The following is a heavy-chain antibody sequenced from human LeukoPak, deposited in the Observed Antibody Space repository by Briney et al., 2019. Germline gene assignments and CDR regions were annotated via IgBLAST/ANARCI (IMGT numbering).Heavy chain of an antibody. CDR1: GFTFSNYA. CDR3: AKGWVVPAATPFFDY. D-gene: IGHD2-2*01. CDR2: ISGSGGST. V-gene: IGHV3-23*01. Sequence: AGGSLRLSCAASGFTFSNYAMSWVRQAPGKGLEWVSTISGSGGSTYYADSVKGRFTISRDNSKNTLYLQMNSLRAEDTAVYYCAKGWVVPAATPFFDYWGQGALVTVSS. J-gene: IGHJ4*02.